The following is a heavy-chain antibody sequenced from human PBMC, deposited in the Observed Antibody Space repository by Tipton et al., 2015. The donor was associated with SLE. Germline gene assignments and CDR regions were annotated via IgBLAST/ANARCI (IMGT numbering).Heavy chain of an antibody. CDR1: GYSFTSYW. CDR3: ARGKGGAFFDY. V-gene: IGHV4-34*01. CDR2: INHSGST. J-gene: IGHJ4*02. Sequence: QLVQSGAEVKKPGESLKISCKGSGYSFTSYWIGWIRQPPGKGLEWIGEINHSGSTNYNPSLKSRVTISVDTSKNQFSLKVSSVTAADTALYYCARGKGGAFFDYWGQGTLVTVSS. D-gene: IGHD1-26*01.